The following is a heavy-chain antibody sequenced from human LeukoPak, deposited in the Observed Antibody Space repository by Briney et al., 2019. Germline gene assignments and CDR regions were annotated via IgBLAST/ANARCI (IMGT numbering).Heavy chain of an antibody. J-gene: IGHJ6*01. CDR1: GFPFSGFA. CDR3: AKMKGHPLPKYYMDV. D-gene: IGHD2/OR15-2a*01. V-gene: IGHV3-23*01. Sequence: GGSLRLSCAASGFPFSGFAMSWVRRTPGEGLEWVSGISGSGDNTLYAASVKGRFTISRDNSKNTLYLEMNSLRVEDTAIYYCAKMKGHPLPKYYMDVWGQGTTVTVSS. CDR2: ISGSGDNT.